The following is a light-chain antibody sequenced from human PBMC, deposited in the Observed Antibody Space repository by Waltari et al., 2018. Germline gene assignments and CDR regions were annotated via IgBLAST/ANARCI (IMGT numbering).Light chain of an antibody. Sequence: ETVMTQSPVTLSVSPGERATLSCRASQTISSNLAWYQQKPGQAPRLLIYGASTRATGIPARFSGSGSGTEFTLTISSLQSEDFAVYYCQQYNNWPPWTFGPGTKVEIK. CDR3: QQYNNWPPWT. J-gene: IGKJ1*01. CDR2: GAS. CDR1: QTISSN. V-gene: IGKV3-15*01.